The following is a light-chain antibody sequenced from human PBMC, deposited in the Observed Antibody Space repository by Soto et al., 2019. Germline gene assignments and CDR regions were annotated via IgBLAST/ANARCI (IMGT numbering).Light chain of an antibody. CDR3: QQYYAHPPT. CDR2: ATS. V-gene: IGKV1-8*01. CDR1: QGIDTY. Sequence: AIQMTQSPSSFSASVGDRVTITCRASQGIDTYFAWYQQKPGKAPRLLMYATSVLESGVPSRFSGSGSGTDYTLTISSLQSEDVATYYCQQYYAHPPTFGRGTKLDMK. J-gene: IGKJ2*01.